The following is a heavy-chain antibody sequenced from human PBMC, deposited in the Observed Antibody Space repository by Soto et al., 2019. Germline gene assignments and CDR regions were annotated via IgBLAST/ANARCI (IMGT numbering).Heavy chain of an antibody. Sequence: QVQLVESGGGVVQPGRSLRLSCAASGFTFSSYGMHWVRQAPCKGLEWVAVIWNDGSNKYYADSVKGRFTISRDNSKNTLYLQMNRLRAEDTAVYYCARGAYCSGGICYIYYYYDMDVWGKGTTVTVSS. V-gene: IGHV3-33*01. CDR1: GFTFSSYG. D-gene: IGHD2-15*01. J-gene: IGHJ6*03. CDR3: ARGAYCSGGICYIYYYYDMDV. CDR2: IWNDGSNK.